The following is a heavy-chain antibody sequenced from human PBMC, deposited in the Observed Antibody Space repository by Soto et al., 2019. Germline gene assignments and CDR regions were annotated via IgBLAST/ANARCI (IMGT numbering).Heavy chain of an antibody. D-gene: IGHD1-1*01. V-gene: IGHV3-30*18. CDR2: ITYEGSNK. CDR1: GFIFANYG. Sequence: QEQLVESGGGVVQPGRSLRLSCAASGFIFANYGMHWVRQAPGKGLEWVALITYEGSNKYYADAVKGRFTISRDNAKNMVSLHMDSLRAEDTAVYYCAKARGANNWANYYGLDVWGQGTTVTVSS. J-gene: IGHJ6*02. CDR3: AKARGANNWANYYGLDV.